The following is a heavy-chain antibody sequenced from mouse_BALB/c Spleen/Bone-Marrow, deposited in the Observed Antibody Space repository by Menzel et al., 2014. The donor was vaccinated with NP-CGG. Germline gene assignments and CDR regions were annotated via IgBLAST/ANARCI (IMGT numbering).Heavy chain of an antibody. D-gene: IGHD2-4*01. CDR1: GLSLTSYG. CDR3: ARDYDYVAWFAY. CDR2: IWADGST. V-gene: IGHV2-9*02. Sequence: VQLPQSGPGLVAPSQSLSITCTVSGLSLTSYGVHWVRQPPGRGLEWLGVIWADGSTNYNSARMSRLSISKDNSKSQVFLKMNSLQTDDTAMYYCARDYDYVAWFAYWGQWTLVTVSA. J-gene: IGHJ3*01.